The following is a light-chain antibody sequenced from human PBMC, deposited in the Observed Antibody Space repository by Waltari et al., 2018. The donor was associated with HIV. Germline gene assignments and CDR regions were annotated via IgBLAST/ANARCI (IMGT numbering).Light chain of an antibody. J-gene: IGLJ2*01. CDR2: NTN. CDR3: QSSDSTLSGSV. Sequence: QSVLTQPPSVSGAPGQWVPLPCTGGNSNIGTHDVPWYQQLPGTAPQLLIYNTNNRPSGVPDRFSGSKSGTSASLAITGLQAEDEADYYCQSSDSTLSGSVFGGGTKLTVL. CDR1: NSNIGTHD. V-gene: IGLV1-40*01.